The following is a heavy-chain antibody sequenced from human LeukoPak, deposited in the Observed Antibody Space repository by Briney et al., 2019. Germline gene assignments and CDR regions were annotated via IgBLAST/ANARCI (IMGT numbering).Heavy chain of an antibody. CDR2: INHSGST. Sequence: SETLSLTCAVYGGSFSGYYWSWIRQPPGKGLEWIGEINHSGSTNYNPSLKSRDTISVDTSKNQFSLKLSSVTAADTAVYYCARGRLWFGELSPWGQGTLVTVSS. J-gene: IGHJ5*02. CDR3: ARGRLWFGELSP. D-gene: IGHD3-10*01. CDR1: GGSFSGYY. V-gene: IGHV4-34*01.